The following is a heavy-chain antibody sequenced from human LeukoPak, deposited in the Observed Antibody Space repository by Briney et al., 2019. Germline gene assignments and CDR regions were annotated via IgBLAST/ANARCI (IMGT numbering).Heavy chain of an antibody. CDR1: GGSISSYY. V-gene: IGHV4-59*01. CDR3: ARDLEYCGGDCSNYGMDV. Sequence: SETLSLTCTVSGGSISSYYWSWIRQPPGKGLEWIGYIYYSGSTNYNPSLKSRVTISVDTSKNQFSLKLSSVTAADTAVYYCARDLEYCGGDCSNYGMDVWGQGTTVTVSS. J-gene: IGHJ6*02. D-gene: IGHD2-21*02. CDR2: IYYSGST.